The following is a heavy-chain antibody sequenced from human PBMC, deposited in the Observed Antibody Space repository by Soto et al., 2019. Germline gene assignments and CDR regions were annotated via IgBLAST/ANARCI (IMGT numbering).Heavy chain of an antibody. J-gene: IGHJ1*01. CDR1: GYTFSNYG. CDR3: ARAEKWVTGRTGAD. CDR2: ISGYNGIT. Sequence: ASVKSSCKASGYTFSNYGISWVRQAPGQEHEWMGWISGYNGITNYVQKFQGRVTMTTXTXTRXAXMELXSLRYEDTHVYYCARAEKWVTGRTGADWG. V-gene: IGHV1-18*04. D-gene: IGHD1-20*01.